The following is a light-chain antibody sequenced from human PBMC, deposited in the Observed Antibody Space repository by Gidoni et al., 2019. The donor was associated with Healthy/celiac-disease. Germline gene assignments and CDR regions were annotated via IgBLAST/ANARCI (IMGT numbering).Light chain of an antibody. CDR1: SSDVGGYNY. CDR2: DVS. CDR3: SSYTSSSTQYV. V-gene: IGLV2-14*03. J-gene: IGLJ1*01. Sequence: QSALTQPASVSVSPAQSLTISCTGTSSDVGGYNYVSWYQQHPGKAPKLMIYDVSNRPSGVSNRFSGSKSGNTASLTISGLQAEDEADYYCSSYTSSSTQYVFGTGTKVTVL.